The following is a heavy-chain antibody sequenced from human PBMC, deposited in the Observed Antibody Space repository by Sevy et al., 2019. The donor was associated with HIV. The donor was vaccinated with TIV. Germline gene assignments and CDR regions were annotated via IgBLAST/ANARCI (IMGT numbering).Heavy chain of an antibody. Sequence: GGSLRLSCAASGFTFSSYSMNWVRQAPGKGLEWVSSISSSSSYIYYADSVKGRFTISGDNAKNSLYLQMNSLRAEDTAVYYCARDGQQLDEGAEYFQHWGQGTLVTVSS. CDR3: ARDGQQLDEGAEYFQH. CDR1: GFTFSSYS. J-gene: IGHJ1*01. D-gene: IGHD6-13*01. V-gene: IGHV3-21*01. CDR2: ISSSSSYI.